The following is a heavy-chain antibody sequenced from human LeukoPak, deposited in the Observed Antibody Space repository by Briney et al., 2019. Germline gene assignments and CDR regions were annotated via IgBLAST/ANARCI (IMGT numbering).Heavy chain of an antibody. D-gene: IGHD4-17*01. CDR2: TRGSGHTT. Sequence: GGSLRHSCAASGFTFAKYAITWIRQAPGKGLEWVSSTRGSGHTTYYADSVQGRFTISRDNSKNTLFLQMNSLRAEDTAIYHCAKDPNGDYVSAFDMWGQGTMVTVSS. J-gene: IGHJ3*02. CDR3: AKDPNGDYVSAFDM. V-gene: IGHV3-23*01. CDR1: GFTFAKYA.